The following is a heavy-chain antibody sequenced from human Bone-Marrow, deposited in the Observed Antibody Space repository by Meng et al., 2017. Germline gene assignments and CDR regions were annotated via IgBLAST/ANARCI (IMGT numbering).Heavy chain of an antibody. J-gene: IGHJ4*02. D-gene: IGHD6-19*01. CDR1: GFTFSSYG. CDR3: ASSWYYFDY. Sequence: GESLKISCAASGFTFSSYGMHWVRQAPGKGLEWVAVIWYDGSNKYYADSVKGRFTISRDNAKNSLYLQMNSLRAEDTAVYYCASSWYYFDYWGQGTLVTVSS. CDR2: IWYDGSNK. V-gene: IGHV3-33*03.